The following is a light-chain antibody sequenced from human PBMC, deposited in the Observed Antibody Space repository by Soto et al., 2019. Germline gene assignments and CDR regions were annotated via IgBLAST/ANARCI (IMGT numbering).Light chain of an antibody. CDR3: QQGHNWPLI. J-gene: IGKJ2*01. V-gene: IGKV3-15*01. Sequence: EIVLTQSPATLSVSPGERATLSCRASQSISTELAWYQQKPGQPPRLLIYSASTRATGVPARFTGSGSGSEFTLTICGLQSEDFAVYYCQQGHNWPLIFGQGTRLEI. CDR2: SAS. CDR1: QSISTE.